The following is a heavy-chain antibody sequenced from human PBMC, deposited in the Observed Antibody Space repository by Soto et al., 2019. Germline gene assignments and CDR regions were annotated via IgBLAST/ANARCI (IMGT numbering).Heavy chain of an antibody. CDR3: AHRREQTRVYDY. D-gene: IGHD2-2*01. CDR1: GFSLSTSGVG. V-gene: IGHV2-5*02. J-gene: IGHJ4*02. Sequence: QITLKESGPTLVKPTQTLTLTCTFSGFSLSTSGVGVGWIRQPPGKALEWLALTYWDDDKRYSPSLKSRLTITKDTSKNRVVLTMTNMDPVDTATYYCAHRREQTRVYDYWGQGTLVTVSS. CDR2: TYWDDDK.